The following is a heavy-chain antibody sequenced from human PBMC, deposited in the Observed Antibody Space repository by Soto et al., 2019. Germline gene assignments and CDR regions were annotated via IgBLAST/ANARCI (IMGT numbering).Heavy chain of an antibody. V-gene: IGHV3-30*18. D-gene: IGHD5-12*01. J-gene: IGHJ4*02. CDR3: AKVRAEWLRDAFDY. CDR1: GFTFSSYG. CDR2: ISYEGSNK. Sequence: QVQLVESGGGVVQPGGSLRLSCAASGFTFSSYGMHWVRQPPGNGLEWVAIISYEGSNKYYADSVKGRFIISRDNSNNTLYLQMNSLRAEDTGIYYCAKVRAEWLRDAFDYWGQGSLVTVSS.